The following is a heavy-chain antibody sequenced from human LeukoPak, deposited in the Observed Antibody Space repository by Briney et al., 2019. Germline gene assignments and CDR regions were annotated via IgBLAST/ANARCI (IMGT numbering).Heavy chain of an antibody. V-gene: IGHV4-39*01. CDR2: IYYSGST. Sequence: PSETLSLTCAVYGGSFSGYYWGWIRQPPGKGLEWIGSIYYSGSTYYNPSLKSRVTISVDTSKNQFSLRLSSVTAADTAVYYCARVSGHFYFYYYMDVWGKGTTVTISS. J-gene: IGHJ6*03. CDR1: GGSFSGYY. CDR3: ARVSGHFYFYYYMDV.